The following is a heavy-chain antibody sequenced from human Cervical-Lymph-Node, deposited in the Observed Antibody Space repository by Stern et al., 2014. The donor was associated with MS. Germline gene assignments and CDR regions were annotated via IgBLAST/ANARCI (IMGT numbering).Heavy chain of an antibody. J-gene: IGHJ5*02. CDR2: IYYSGTT. Sequence: VQLGETGPGLLRPSETLSLTCTVSGASITSCYWSWIRQPQGKGLEWIGYIYYSGTTNYNASLKGRVAISIDTSKTQFSLRLSSVTAADTAVYYCARATDLWGQGTLVTVSS. CDR3: ARATDL. CDR1: GASITSCY. V-gene: IGHV4-59*01.